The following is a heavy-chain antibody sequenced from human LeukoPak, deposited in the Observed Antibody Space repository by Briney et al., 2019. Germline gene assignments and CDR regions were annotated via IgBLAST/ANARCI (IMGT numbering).Heavy chain of an antibody. Sequence: AGGSLRLSCAASGFSFSSHAMCWVRQAPGKGLEWVSAISGSGGSTYYADSVKGRFTISRDNSKNTLYVQMNSLRAEDTAVYYCAKDSHGNYAEYFQHWGQGTLVTVSS. D-gene: IGHD4-17*01. V-gene: IGHV3-23*01. CDR3: AKDSHGNYAEYFQH. CDR2: ISGSGGST. CDR1: GFSFSSHA. J-gene: IGHJ1*01.